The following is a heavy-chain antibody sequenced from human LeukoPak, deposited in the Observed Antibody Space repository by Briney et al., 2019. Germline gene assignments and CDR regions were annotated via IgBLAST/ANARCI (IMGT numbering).Heavy chain of an antibody. CDR3: ARHDSSGWYNPFDY. J-gene: IGHJ4*02. Sequence: PSETLSLTCTVSGGSISSSTYYWGWIRQPPGKGLEWIGSIYYSGNTNYNPSLKSRVTISVDTSKNQFSLKLSSVTAADTAVYYCARHDSSGWYNPFDYWGQGTLVTVSS. CDR1: GGSISSSTYY. CDR2: IYYSGNT. V-gene: IGHV4-39*01. D-gene: IGHD6-19*01.